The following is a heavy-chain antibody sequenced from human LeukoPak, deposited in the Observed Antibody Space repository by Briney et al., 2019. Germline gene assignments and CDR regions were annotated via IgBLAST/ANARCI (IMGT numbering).Heavy chain of an antibody. CDR2: IRYDGSNK. D-gene: IGHD6-13*01. Sequence: GGSLRLSCAASGFTFSDFPMIWVRQAPGKGLEWVAFIRYDGSNKYYADSVKGRFTISRDNSKNTLYLQMNSLRAEDTAVYYCAKVPGIAAAGTQYFDYWGQGTLVTVSS. CDR3: AKVPGIAAAGTQYFDY. J-gene: IGHJ4*02. CDR1: GFTFSDFP. V-gene: IGHV3-30*02.